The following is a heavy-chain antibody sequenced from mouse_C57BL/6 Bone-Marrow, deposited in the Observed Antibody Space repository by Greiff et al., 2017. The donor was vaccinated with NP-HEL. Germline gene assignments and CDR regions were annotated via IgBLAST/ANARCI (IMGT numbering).Heavy chain of an antibody. CDR3: AREGTLYAMDY. J-gene: IGHJ4*01. Sequence: VQLQQSGAELVKPGASVKISCKASGYAFSSYWMNWVKQRPGKGLEWIGQIYPGDGDTTYNGKFKGKATLTADKSSSTAYMQLSSLTSEDSAVYFCAREGTLYAMDYWGQGTAVTVSS. CDR1: GYAFSSYW. V-gene: IGHV1-80*01. D-gene: IGHD3-3*01. CDR2: IYPGDGDT.